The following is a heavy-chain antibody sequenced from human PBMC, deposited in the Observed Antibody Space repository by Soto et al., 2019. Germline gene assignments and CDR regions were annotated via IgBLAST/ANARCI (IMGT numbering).Heavy chain of an antibody. CDR3: AKSFVAIRHLVQYMDV. CDR1: GFTFEDYA. J-gene: IGHJ6*03. Sequence: EVQLVESGGGLVQPGGSLRLSCAASGFTFEDYAMHWVRQTPGKGLEWVSGITWNGVAMGYAASVQGRFTISRDDAQNSLFLQMNSLRPDDKSLYYCAKSFVAIRHLVQYMDVGGKGTTVTVSS. CDR2: ITWNGVAM. D-gene: IGHD6-6*01. V-gene: IGHV3-9*01.